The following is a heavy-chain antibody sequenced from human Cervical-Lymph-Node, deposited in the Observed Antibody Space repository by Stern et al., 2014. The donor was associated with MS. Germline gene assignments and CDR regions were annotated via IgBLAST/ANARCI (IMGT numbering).Heavy chain of an antibody. CDR1: GGSISSGGYY. J-gene: IGHJ3*02. Sequence: QLQESGPGLVKPSQTLSLTCTVSGGSISSGGYYWSCIRQHTGKGLEWIGYIYYSGSNYYNPYLKSRVTISVDTSKNQFSLKLISVTAADTAVYYCARNRGYSGYGTESDAFDIWGQGTMVTVSS. CDR2: IYYSGSN. V-gene: IGHV4-31*03. CDR3: ARNRGYSGYGTESDAFDI. D-gene: IGHD5-12*01.